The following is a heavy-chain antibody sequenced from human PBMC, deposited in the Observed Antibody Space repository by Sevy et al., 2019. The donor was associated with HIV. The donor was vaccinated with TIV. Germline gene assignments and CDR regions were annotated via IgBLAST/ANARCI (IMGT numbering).Heavy chain of an antibody. CDR1: GFTFSTYA. CDR2: ISGSGGST. CDR3: ARGDRTIYGLDV. V-gene: IGHV3-23*01. Sequence: GGSLRLSCAASGFTFSTYAMSWVRQAPGKGLEWVSGISGSGGSTYYADSLKGRFTIFRDNSKNTLSLQMNSLRAEDTAVYYCARGDRTIYGLDVWGQGTTVTVS. J-gene: IGHJ6*02. D-gene: IGHD2-15*01.